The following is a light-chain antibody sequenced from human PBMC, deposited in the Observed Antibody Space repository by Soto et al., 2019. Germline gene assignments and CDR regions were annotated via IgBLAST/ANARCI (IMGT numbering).Light chain of an antibody. Sequence: QSALTQSPSASGTPGQRVTISCSGSSSNIGANTVNWYQQLPGTAPKLLIFFGSHRPSGVSDRFSGSKSGSSASLAISGIQSEDEAEYSCSAWDDSLNGVVFGGGTKLTVL. J-gene: IGLJ2*01. V-gene: IGLV1-44*01. CDR1: SSNIGANT. CDR2: FGS. CDR3: SAWDDSLNGVV.